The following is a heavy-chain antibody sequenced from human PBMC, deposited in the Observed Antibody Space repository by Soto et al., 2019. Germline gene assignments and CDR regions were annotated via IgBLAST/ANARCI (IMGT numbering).Heavy chain of an antibody. CDR1: GFTFSSYS. CDR3: ARVSAYSSGWSRLYYYYGMDV. CDR2: ISSSSSYI. D-gene: IGHD6-19*01. Sequence: PGGSLRLSCAASGFTFSSYSMNWVRQAPGKGLEWVSSISSSSSYIYYADSVKGRFTISRDNAKNSLYLQMNSLRAEDTAVYYCARVSAYSSGWSRLYYYYGMDVWGQGTTVTVSS. V-gene: IGHV3-21*01. J-gene: IGHJ6*02.